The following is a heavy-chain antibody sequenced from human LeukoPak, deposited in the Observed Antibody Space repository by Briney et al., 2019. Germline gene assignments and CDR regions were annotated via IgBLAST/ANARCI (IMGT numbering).Heavy chain of an antibody. J-gene: IGHJ4*02. CDR2: ISSSSSYI. CDR1: GFTFSSYS. D-gene: IGHD6-13*01. Sequence: PGGSLRLSCAASGFTFSSYSMNWVRQAPGKGLAWVSSISSSSSYIYYADSVKGRFTISRDNAKNSLYLQMNSLRAEDTAVYYCARDSIAAAGNFDYWGQGTLVTVSS. CDR3: ARDSIAAAGNFDY. V-gene: IGHV3-21*01.